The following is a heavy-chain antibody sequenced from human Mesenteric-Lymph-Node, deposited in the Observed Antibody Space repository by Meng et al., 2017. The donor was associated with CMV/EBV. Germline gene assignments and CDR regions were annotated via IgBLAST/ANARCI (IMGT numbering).Heavy chain of an antibody. V-gene: IGHV3-20*04. CDR2: INWNGGST. D-gene: IGHD1-26*01. CDR1: GFTFDDYG. Sequence: GESLKISCAASGFTFDDYGMSWVRQAPGKGLEWVSGINWNGGSTGYADSVKGRFTISRDNAKNSLYLQMNSLRAEDTALYYCASAVTIVGAGYRGAFDYWGQGTLVTVSS. CDR3: ASAVTIVGAGYRGAFDY. J-gene: IGHJ4*02.